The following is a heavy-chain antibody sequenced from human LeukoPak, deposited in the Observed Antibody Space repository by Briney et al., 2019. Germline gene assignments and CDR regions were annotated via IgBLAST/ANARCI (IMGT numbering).Heavy chain of an antibody. CDR3: AREQWLVFSRYFQH. V-gene: IGHV4-34*01. D-gene: IGHD6-19*01. CDR2: INHSGST. J-gene: IGHJ1*01. Sequence: SETLSLTCAVYGGSFSGYYWSWIRQPPGKGLEWIGEINHSGSTNYNPSLKSRVTISVDTSKKQFSLKLSSVTAADTAVYYCAREQWLVFSRYFQHWGQGTLVTVSS. CDR1: GGSFSGYY.